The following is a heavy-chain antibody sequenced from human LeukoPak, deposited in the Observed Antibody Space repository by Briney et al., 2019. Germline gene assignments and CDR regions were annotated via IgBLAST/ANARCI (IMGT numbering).Heavy chain of an antibody. CDR3: ARGGGQDYMDV. J-gene: IGHJ6*03. V-gene: IGHV4-39*07. CDR1: GGSISSSSYY. Sequence: SETLSLTCTVSGGSISSSSYYWGWIRQPPGKGLEWIGSIYYSGSTYYNPSLKSRVTISVDTSKNQFSLKLSSVTAADTAVYYCARGGGQDYMDVWGKGTTVTVSS. D-gene: IGHD2-15*01. CDR2: IYYSGST.